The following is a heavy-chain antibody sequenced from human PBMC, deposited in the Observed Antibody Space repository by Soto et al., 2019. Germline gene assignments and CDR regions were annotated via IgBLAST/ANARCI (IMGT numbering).Heavy chain of an antibody. CDR1: SGSISSGGYY. CDR3: ARSVDP. V-gene: IGHV4-31*02. J-gene: IGHJ5*02. CDR2: IYYSGST. Sequence: QVQLQESGPGLGKPSQTLSLTCTVSSGSISSGGYYWSSIRQHPGKGPEWTGYIYYSGSTYYNPSLKRRVTISVDTSKNQFSLKLSSVTAADTAVYYCARSVDPWGQGTLGTVSS.